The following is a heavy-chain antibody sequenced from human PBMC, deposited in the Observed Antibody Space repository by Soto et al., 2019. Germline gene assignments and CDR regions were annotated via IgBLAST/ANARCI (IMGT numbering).Heavy chain of an antibody. D-gene: IGHD3-3*01. J-gene: IGHJ4*02. CDR1: GFTFSSYW. Sequence: GGSLRLSCAASGFTFSSYWMSWVRQAPGKGLEWVANIKQDGSEKYYVDSVKGRFTISRDNAKNSLYLQMNSLRAEDTAVYYCARGLEHYDFWSGYSSELWGGAFDYWGQGTLVTVSS. V-gene: IGHV3-7*01. CDR2: IKQDGSEK. CDR3: ARGLEHYDFWSGYSSELWGGAFDY.